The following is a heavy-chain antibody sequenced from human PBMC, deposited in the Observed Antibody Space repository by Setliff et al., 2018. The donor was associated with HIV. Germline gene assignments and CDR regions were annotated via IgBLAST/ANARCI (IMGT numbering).Heavy chain of an antibody. D-gene: IGHD6-19*01. J-gene: IGHJ6*03. V-gene: IGHV4-39*07. Sequence: PSETLSLTCTVSGGSISSGDYYWSWIRQHPGKGLEWIGEITHSGSTNYNPSLETRVTISVDTSKNQFSLKLSSVTAADTAVYYCAKGVAGLQYYYYYMDVWGKGTTVTVSS. CDR2: ITHSGST. CDR1: GGSISSGDYY. CDR3: AKGVAGLQYYYYYMDV.